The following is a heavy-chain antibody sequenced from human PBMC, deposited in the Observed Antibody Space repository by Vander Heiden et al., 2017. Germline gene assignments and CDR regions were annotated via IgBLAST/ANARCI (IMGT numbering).Heavy chain of an antibody. CDR3: AKDREYSSGWDGYYFDD. D-gene: IGHD6-19*01. V-gene: IGHV3-23*01. CDR2: SSGSGGST. J-gene: IGHJ4*02. Sequence: EVQLLEPRGGLVQPGGSLRLSCAPSRCTLSIYAMSWVRQAPGKGLEWVSDSSGSGGSTYYADSGKGRFTICRDNSKNTLYLQMNSLRAEDTAVYYCAKDREYSSGWDGYYFDDWGQGTLVTVSS. CDR1: RCTLSIYA.